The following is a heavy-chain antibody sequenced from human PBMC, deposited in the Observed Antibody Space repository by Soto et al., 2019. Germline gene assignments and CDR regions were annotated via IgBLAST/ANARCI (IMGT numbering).Heavy chain of an antibody. V-gene: IGHV1-69*18. CDR1: RGALSSYA. CDR2: VIPIYGTP. Sequence: QVQLVQSGAEVKQSGSSVKVSCKASRGALSSYAITWVRQAPGQGLDWMGRVIPIYGTPNYAQKFQGRLSLTVDASKSTAYLELSGLRSEDKDVYFCASAGSREINRGAFDIWGQGTMVTVSS. CDR3: ASAGSREINRGAFDI. J-gene: IGHJ3*02.